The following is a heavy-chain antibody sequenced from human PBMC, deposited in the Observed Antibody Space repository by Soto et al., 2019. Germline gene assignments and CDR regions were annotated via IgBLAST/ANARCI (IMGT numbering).Heavy chain of an antibody. CDR2: ISGSGGST. D-gene: IGHD3-3*01. V-gene: IGHV3-23*01. CDR1: GFTFSSYA. J-gene: IGHJ6*02. Sequence: GGSLRLSCAASGFTFSSYAMSWVRQAPGKGLEWVSAISGSGGSTYYADSVKGRFTISRDNSKNTLYLQMNSLRAEDTAVYYCAKQLYYDFWSGYSDYYGMDVWGQGTTVTVS. CDR3: AKQLYYDFWSGYSDYYGMDV.